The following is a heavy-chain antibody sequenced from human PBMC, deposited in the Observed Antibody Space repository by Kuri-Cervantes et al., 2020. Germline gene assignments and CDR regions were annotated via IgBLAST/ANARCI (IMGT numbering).Heavy chain of an antibody. CDR2: INPSGGST. D-gene: IGHD5-24*01. V-gene: IGHV1-46*01. CDR1: GYTFTSYY. J-gene: IGHJ4*02. CDR3: ARGGARDGYIQKGDYFDY. Sequence: ASVKVSCKASGYTFTSYYMHWVRQAPGQGLEWMGIINPSGGSTSYAQKFQGRVTMTRDTSTSTAYMDLSSLGSEDTAIYYCARGGARDGYIQKGDYFDYWGQGTLVTVSS.